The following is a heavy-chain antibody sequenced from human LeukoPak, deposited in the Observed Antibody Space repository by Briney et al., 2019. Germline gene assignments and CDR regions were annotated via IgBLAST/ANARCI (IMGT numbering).Heavy chain of an antibody. D-gene: IGHD5-12*01. J-gene: IGHJ4*02. CDR1: GFTFDDYG. V-gene: IGHV3-20*04. CDR3: ARDGGGYDRKGDY. CDR2: INWDGSST. Sequence: GGSLRLSCAASGFTFDDYGMSWVRQAPGKGLEWVSGINWDGSSTNYADSVKGRFTISRDNAKNSLYLQMNSLRAEDTALYYCARDGGGYDRKGDYWGQGTLVTVSS.